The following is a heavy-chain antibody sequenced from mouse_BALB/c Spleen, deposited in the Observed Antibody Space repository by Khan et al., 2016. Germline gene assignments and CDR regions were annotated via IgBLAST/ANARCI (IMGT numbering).Heavy chain of an antibody. V-gene: IGHV9-3-1*01. CDR2: INTNTGAT. CDR3: ATVITTVIARRRDY. Sequence: QIQLVQSGPELKKPGETVKISCKASGYTFTNFGINWVRQAPGKGLEWMDWINTNTGATTYADDFKGRFAFSLETSARTSFLQINNLKNEDTATYICATVITTVIARRRDYWGQGTPLTVSS. J-gene: IGHJ2*01. D-gene: IGHD1-1*01. CDR1: GYTFTNFG.